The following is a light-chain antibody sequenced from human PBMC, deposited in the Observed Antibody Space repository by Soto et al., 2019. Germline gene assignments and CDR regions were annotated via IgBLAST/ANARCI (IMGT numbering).Light chain of an antibody. CDR3: SSYTSSSTVV. V-gene: IGLV2-14*01. CDR2: EVS. CDR1: SSDIGVYKY. J-gene: IGLJ2*01. Sequence: QSALTQPASVSGSPGQSITISCTGTSSDIGVYKYVSWYQQHPGKAPNLMIYEVSNRPSGVSNRFSGSQSGNTASLTISGLQAEDEADYYCSSYTSSSTVVFGGGTKLTVL.